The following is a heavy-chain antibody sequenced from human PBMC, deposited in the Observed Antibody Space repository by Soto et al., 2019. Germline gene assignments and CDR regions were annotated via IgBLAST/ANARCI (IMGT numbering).Heavy chain of an antibody. CDR3: AKDFSYYDSSGPFDY. CDR1: GFTFSSYG. CDR2: ISYDGSNK. J-gene: IGHJ4*02. Sequence: QVQLVESGGGVVQPGRSLRLSCAASGFTFSSYGMHWVRQAPGKGLAWVAVISYDGSNKYYADSVKGRFTISRDNSKNTLYLQMNSLRAEDTAVYYCAKDFSYYDSSGPFDYWGQGTLVTVSS. D-gene: IGHD3-22*01. V-gene: IGHV3-30*18.